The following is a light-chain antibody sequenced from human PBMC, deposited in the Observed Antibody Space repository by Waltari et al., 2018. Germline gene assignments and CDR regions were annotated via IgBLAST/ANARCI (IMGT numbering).Light chain of an antibody. J-gene: IGLJ1*01. CDR2: RNN. V-gene: IGLV1-47*01. CDR1: NSNPGSNF. Sequence: QSVLTQPPSASETPGQRVTIPCSGSNSNPGSNFRSWYQQHPGTAPKLPLYRNNPRPSGVPDRFSASKSGTSASLAIDGLRSEDEAVYYCASWDDSHYVFGPGTQVTVL. CDR3: ASWDDSHYV.